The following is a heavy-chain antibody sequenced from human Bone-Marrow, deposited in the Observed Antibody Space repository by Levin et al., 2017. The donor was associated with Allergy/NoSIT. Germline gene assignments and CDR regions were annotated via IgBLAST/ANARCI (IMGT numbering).Heavy chain of an antibody. CDR3: ARHWGH. Sequence: LSLTCAASGFTFSNYAMSWVRQAPGKGLEWVSDISGRAGNTNYADSAKGRFTISRDNSKNTLYLQMNSLRVEDTAVYYCARHWGHWGQGTLVTVSS. CDR1: GFTFSNYA. D-gene: IGHD3-16*01. V-gene: IGHV3-23*01. J-gene: IGHJ4*02. CDR2: ISGRAGNT.